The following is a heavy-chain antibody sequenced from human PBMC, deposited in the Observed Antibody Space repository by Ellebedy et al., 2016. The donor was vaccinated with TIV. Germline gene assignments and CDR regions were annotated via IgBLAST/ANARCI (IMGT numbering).Heavy chain of an antibody. CDR3: AREAISYATSGYYFDY. J-gene: IGHJ4*02. D-gene: IGHD3-16*01. Sequence: PGGSLRLSCAASGFTFSNYCMSWVRQAPGKGLEWVANIKQGGSEIHYADSVKGRFTISRDNAKSSLYLQMNSLRAEDTAVYYYAREAISYATSGYYFDYWGQGTLVTVSS. CDR2: IKQGGSEI. V-gene: IGHV3-7*01. CDR1: GFTFSNYC.